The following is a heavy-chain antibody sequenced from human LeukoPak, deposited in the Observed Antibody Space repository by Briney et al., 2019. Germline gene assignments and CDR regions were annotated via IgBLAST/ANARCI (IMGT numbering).Heavy chain of an antibody. V-gene: IGHV3-23*01. CDR1: GLAFSNYA. J-gene: IGHJ4*02. CDR2: LISSGATT. CDR3: AKNAGYSYGLYYFDY. Sequence: GGSLRLSCAASGLAFSNYAMSWVRQAPGKGLEWVSSLISSGATTYYADSVKGRFTISRDNSKNTVHLQMDSLRAEDSAVYYCAKNAGYSYGLYYFDYWGQGTLVTVSS. D-gene: IGHD5-18*01.